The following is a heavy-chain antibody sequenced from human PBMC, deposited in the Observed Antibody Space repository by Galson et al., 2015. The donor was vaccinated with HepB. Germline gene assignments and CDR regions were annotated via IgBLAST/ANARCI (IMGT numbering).Heavy chain of an antibody. CDR3: ATALDPQDYDILTGWYRDAFDI. D-gene: IGHD3-9*01. V-gene: IGHV1-24*01. CDR1: GYTLTELS. J-gene: IGHJ3*02. CDR2: FDPEDGET. Sequence: SVKVSCKVSGYTLTELSMHWVRQAPGKGLEWMGGFDPEDGETIYAQKFQGRVTMTEDTSTDTAYMELSSLRSEDTAVYYCATALDPQDYDILTGWYRDAFDIWGQGTMVTVSS.